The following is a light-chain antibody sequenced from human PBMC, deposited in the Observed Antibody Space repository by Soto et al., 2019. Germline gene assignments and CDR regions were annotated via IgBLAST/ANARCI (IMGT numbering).Light chain of an antibody. J-gene: IGKJ4*01. CDR3: QQRSNWLT. CDR2: QTS. Sequence: EIVLTQSPATLSSFPGDRVTLACRASQYINTRLAWYQHRPGQAPRLLIYQTSLRAAGIPARFSGGGSGTDFTLTISSLEPEDFAVYYCQQRSNWLTFGGGTKVDIK. V-gene: IGKV3-11*01. CDR1: QYINTR.